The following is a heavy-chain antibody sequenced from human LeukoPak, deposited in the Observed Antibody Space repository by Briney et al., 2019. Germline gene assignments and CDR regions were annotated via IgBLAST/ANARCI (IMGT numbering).Heavy chain of an antibody. Sequence: PGGSLRLSCAASGFTFSTYAMNWVRQAPGKGLEWVSYISSRSSTIYYADSVKGRFTISRDNAKNSLYLQMNSLRAEDTAVYYCATSGERYFDLWGRGTLVTVSS. CDR2: ISSRSSTI. CDR3: ATSGERYFDL. V-gene: IGHV3-48*01. J-gene: IGHJ2*01. D-gene: IGHD7-27*01. CDR1: GFTFSTYA.